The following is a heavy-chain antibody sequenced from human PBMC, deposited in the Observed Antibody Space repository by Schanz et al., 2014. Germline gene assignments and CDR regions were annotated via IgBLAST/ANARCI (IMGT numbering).Heavy chain of an antibody. Sequence: QVPLQESGPGLVKPSETLSLTCTVSGGSISASYWCWIRQPPGKGLEWIAYIYYSGSTNYNPSLRGRVTISLDTSKNQFSLKLRSVTSADTAVYYCARDPGYSGQYGLDVWGQGTTVTVSS. D-gene: IGHD6-13*01. CDR3: ARDPGYSGQYGLDV. CDR1: GGSISASY. CDR2: IYYSGST. J-gene: IGHJ6*02. V-gene: IGHV4-59*01.